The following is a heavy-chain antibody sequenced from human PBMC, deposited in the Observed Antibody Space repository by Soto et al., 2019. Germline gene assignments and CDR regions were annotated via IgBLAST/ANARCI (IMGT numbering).Heavy chain of an antibody. J-gene: IGHJ6*02. CDR2: IYYSGST. CDR1: GGSISSSSYY. V-gene: IGHV4-39*01. Sequence: PSETLSLTCTVSGGSISSSSYYWGWIRQPPGKGLEWIGSIYYSGSTYYNPSLKSRVTISVDTSKNQFSLKLSSVTAADTAVYYCARHGGSGAYYYYGMDVWGQGTTVTVSS. D-gene: IGHD3-10*01. CDR3: ARHGGSGAYYYYGMDV.